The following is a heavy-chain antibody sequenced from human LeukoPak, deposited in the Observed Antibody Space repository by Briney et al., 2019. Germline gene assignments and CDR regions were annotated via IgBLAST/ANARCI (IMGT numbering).Heavy chain of an antibody. CDR1: GGSISSYY. CDR3: ARIVPAAMLVPSYYYYGMDV. D-gene: IGHD2-2*01. J-gene: IGHJ6*02. Sequence: PSETLSLTCTVSGGSISSYYWSWIRQPPGKGLEWIGYIYYSGSTNYNPSLKSRVTISVDTSKNQFSLKLSSATAADTAVYYCARIVPAAMLVPSYYYYGMDVWGQGTTVTVSS. CDR2: IYYSGST. V-gene: IGHV4-59*01.